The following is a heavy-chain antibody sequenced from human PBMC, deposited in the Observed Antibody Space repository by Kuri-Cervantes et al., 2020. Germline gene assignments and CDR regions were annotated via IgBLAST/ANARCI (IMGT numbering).Heavy chain of an antibody. Sequence: SVKVSCKASGYTFTYRYLHWVRQAPGQALEWMGWITPFNGNTNYAQKFQDRVTITRDRSMSTAYMELRSLRSDDTAVYYCARGGNVDTAIGAVWGQGTLDTVSS. CDR3: ARGGNVDTAIGAV. CDR2: ITPFNGNT. CDR1: GYTFTYRY. D-gene: IGHD5-18*01. J-gene: IGHJ4*02. V-gene: IGHV1-45*02.